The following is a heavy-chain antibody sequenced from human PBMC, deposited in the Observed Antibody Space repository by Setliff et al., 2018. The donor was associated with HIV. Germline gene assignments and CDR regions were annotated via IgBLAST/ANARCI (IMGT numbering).Heavy chain of an antibody. D-gene: IGHD6-13*01. CDR3: ARDPSPEQQLFLYYFDY. J-gene: IGHJ4*02. Sequence: GGSLRLSCAASGFTFSSYWMSWVRQAPGKGLEWVANIKQDGSEKYYVDSVKGRFTISRDNAKNSLYLQMNSLRAEDTAVYYCARDPSPEQQLFLYYFDYWGQGTLVTVSS. CDR2: IKQDGSEK. CDR1: GFTFSSYW. V-gene: IGHV3-7*01.